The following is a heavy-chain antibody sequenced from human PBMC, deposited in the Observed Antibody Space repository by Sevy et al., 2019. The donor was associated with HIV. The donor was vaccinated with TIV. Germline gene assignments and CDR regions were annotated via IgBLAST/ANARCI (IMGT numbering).Heavy chain of an antibody. CDR3: AKDINRGCDGVNCYSYYYYFYGLDV. J-gene: IGHJ6*02. CDR1: GFPFNDHA. D-gene: IGHD2-21*01. V-gene: IGHV3-9*01. Sequence: GGSLRLSCAASGFPFNDHAMHWVRQVPGKGLEWVSGISWNSRNIGYADSVKGRFTISRDNAKHFVDLEMNSLRPGDKAFYYCAKDINRGCDGVNCYSYYYYFYGLDVWGQGTTVTVSS. CDR2: ISWNSRNI.